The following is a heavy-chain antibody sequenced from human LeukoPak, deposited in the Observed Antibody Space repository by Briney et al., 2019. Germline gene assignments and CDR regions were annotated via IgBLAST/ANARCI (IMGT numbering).Heavy chain of an antibody. Sequence: PSETLSLTRDVSGFSINSGYYWGWIRQPPGKGLEWIASVYHSGSTYYSPSLRSRVTTSVDTSKNHLALKLSSVSAADTAVYYCARQINGYAFDIWGQGTMLTVSS. J-gene: IGHJ3*02. D-gene: IGHD2-8*01. CDR1: GFSINSGYY. V-gene: IGHV4-38-2*01. CDR3: ARQINGYAFDI. CDR2: VYHSGST.